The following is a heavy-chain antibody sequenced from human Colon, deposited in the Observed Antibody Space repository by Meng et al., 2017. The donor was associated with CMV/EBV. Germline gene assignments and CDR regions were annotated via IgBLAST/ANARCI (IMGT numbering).Heavy chain of an antibody. CDR1: GFLLSDYH. V-gene: IGHV3-11*01. J-gene: IGHJ6*02. CDR3: ARGNTGGDYYFYGMDL. D-gene: IGHD3-10*01. CDR2: ISTSGSTV. Sequence: GESLKISCTASGFLLSDYHIKWIRQAPGKGLEYVAYISTSGSTVYYADSVMGRLTISRDNINNVVSLHMTSLRGDDAGVYYCARGNTGGDYYFYGMDLWGQGTTVTVSS.